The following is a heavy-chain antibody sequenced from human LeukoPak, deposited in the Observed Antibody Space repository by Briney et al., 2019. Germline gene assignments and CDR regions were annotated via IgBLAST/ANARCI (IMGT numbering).Heavy chain of an antibody. Sequence: GASVKVSCKASGYTFTSYYMHWVRQAPGQGLEWMGGIIPIFGTANYAQKFQGRVTITADESTSTAYMELSSLRSEDTAVYYCAREYVDSSSWDYYFDYWGQGTLSPSPQ. V-gene: IGHV1-69*13. CDR3: AREYVDSSSWDYYFDY. J-gene: IGHJ4*02. D-gene: IGHD6-13*01. CDR2: IIPIFGTA. CDR1: GYTFTSYY.